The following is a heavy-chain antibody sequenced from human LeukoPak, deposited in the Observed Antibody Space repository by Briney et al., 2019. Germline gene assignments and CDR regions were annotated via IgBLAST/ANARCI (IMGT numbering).Heavy chain of an antibody. CDR1: AFPFSSYA. CDR2: ISYDETKK. Sequence: GGSLGLSCAASAFPFSSYAMSWVRQAPGKGLEWVAIISYDETKKYYGDSVKGRFTISRDNSKNTLYLQMDSLRVEDTAVYYCAKWLYSGKYWTGKDYFDYWGQGTLVTVSS. J-gene: IGHJ4*02. D-gene: IGHD1-26*01. V-gene: IGHV3-30*18. CDR3: AKWLYSGKYWTGKDYFDY.